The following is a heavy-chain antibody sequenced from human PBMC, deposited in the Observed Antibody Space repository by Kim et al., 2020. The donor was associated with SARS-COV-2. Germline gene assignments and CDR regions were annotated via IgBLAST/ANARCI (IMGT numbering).Heavy chain of an antibody. D-gene: IGHD6-13*01. Sequence: ESVTGRFTISRDNPKNNLYLQMNSLRAEDTAVYYCARDIASAGGGSVFDIWGQGTMVTASS. J-gene: IGHJ3*02. V-gene: IGHV3-30*01. CDR3: ARDIASAGGGSVFDI.